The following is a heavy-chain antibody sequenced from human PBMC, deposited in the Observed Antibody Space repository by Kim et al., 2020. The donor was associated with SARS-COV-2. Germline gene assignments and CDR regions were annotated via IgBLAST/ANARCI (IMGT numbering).Heavy chain of an antibody. V-gene: IGHV3-23*01. CDR1: GFTFTSRA. CDR2: INNGGNP. CDR3: AKDHPSSGRPAFDS. D-gene: IGHD6-19*01. Sequence: GGSLRLSCVASGFTFTSRAMSWVRQAPGKRPEWVASINNGGNPYYADSVKGRFTISRDITKHTLYLQMNSLGAEDKALYYCAKDHPSSGRPAFDSLGHGT. J-gene: IGHJ4*01.